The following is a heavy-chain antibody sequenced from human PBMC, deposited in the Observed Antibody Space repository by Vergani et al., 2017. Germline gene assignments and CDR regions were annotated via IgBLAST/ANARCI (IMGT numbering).Heavy chain of an antibody. Sequence: EVQLLESGGGLVQPGGSLRLSCAASGFTFSSYAMSWVRQAPGKGLEGVSAISGSGGSTYYADSVKGRFTISRDNSKNTLYLQMNSLRAEDTAVYYCAKSSTYSGSYPVDYWGQGTLVTVSS. J-gene: IGHJ4*02. CDR1: GFTFSSYA. V-gene: IGHV3-23*01. D-gene: IGHD1-26*01. CDR3: AKSSTYSGSYPVDY. CDR2: ISGSGGST.